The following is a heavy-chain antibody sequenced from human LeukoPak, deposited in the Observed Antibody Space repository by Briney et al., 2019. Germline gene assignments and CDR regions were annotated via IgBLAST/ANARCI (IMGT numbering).Heavy chain of an antibody. CDR1: GGTFSSYA. Sequence: ASVKVSCKASGGTFSSYAISWVRQAPGQGLEWMGWISAYSGNTNYAQKFQGRVTMTTDTSTSTAYMELRSLRSDDTAVYYCARSKGLDYWGQGTLVTVSS. D-gene: IGHD4-11*01. CDR2: ISAYSGNT. V-gene: IGHV1-18*01. CDR3: ARSKGLDY. J-gene: IGHJ4*02.